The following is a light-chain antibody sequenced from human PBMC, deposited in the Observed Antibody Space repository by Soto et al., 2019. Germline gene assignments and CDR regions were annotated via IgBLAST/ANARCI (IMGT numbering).Light chain of an antibody. J-gene: IGLJ1*01. CDR3: TSCTPSGTHV. CDR1: SNVVGGYNI. V-gene: IGLV2-14*01. CDR2: DVS. Sequence: QSALTQPASVSGSPGQSITLSCTGTSNVVGGYNIVSWYQQRPGKAPKLMIYDVSYRPSGVSNRFSGSKSGNTASLTISGLQAEDEGDYYCTSCTPSGTHVFGPGTKVTVL.